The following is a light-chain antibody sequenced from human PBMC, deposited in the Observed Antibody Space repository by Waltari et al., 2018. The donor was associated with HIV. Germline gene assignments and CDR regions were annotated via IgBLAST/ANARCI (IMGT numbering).Light chain of an antibody. CDR2: DVN. CDR3: CSYAGSRSWV. Sequence: QSALTQPASVSGSPGQSITISCTGTSSHIRASPYFSWYQQYPGKAPRLLIHDVNKWPSGVSNRFSGSKSGNTASLTISGLQSEDEADYWCCSYAGSRSWVFGGGTKVTVL. CDR1: SSHIRASPY. V-gene: IGLV2-23*02. J-gene: IGLJ3*02.